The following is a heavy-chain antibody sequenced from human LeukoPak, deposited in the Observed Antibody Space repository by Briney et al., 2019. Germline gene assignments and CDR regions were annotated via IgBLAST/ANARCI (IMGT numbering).Heavy chain of an antibody. CDR1: GFTFSRHW. D-gene: IGHD3-3*02. J-gene: IGHJ4*02. V-gene: IGHV3-74*01. CDR3: ARVISYFDL. CDR2: IKSDGSET. Sequence: PGGSLRLSCAASGFTFSRHWMHWVRQDPGKGLEWASRIKSDGSETQYADSVKGRFTISRDNAHNTLYLQMTSLRPEDTAIYYCARVISYFDLWGQGALVTASS.